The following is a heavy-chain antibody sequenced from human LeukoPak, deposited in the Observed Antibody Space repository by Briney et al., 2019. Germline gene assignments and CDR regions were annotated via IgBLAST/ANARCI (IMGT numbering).Heavy chain of an antibody. CDR3: AKGLYCSGGSCYNYFDY. J-gene: IGHJ4*02. Sequence: GGSLRLSCAASGFTFSSYAMSWVRQAPGKGPEWVSAISGSGGSTYYADSVKGRFTISRDNSKNTLYLQMNSLRAEDTAVYYCAKGLYCSGGSCYNYFDYWGQGTLVTVSS. D-gene: IGHD2-15*01. CDR2: ISGSGGST. V-gene: IGHV3-23*01. CDR1: GFTFSSYA.